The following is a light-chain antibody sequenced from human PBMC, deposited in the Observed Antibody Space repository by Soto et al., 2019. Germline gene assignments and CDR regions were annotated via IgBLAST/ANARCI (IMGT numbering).Light chain of an antibody. CDR1: QNVSNY. CDR3: QQRTTWPPYT. Sequence: EIVLTQSPATLSLSPGQSATLSCRVSQNVSNYLAWFQQKTGQAPRLLIYDASNRATGIPARFSGSGSGTDFTLTIGSLEPEDFAVYYCQQRTTWPPYTFGQGTKLEIK. V-gene: IGKV3-11*01. J-gene: IGKJ2*01. CDR2: DAS.